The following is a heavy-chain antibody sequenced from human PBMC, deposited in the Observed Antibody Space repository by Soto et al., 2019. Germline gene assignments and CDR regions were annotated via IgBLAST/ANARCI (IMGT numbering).Heavy chain of an antibody. V-gene: IGHV1-69*04. CDR2: IIPILGIA. CDR1: GYTFTSYA. CDR3: ASTGERQSIAARPVWFDP. Sequence: GASVKVSCKTSGYTFTSYAIHWVRQAPGQGLEWMGRIIPILGIANYAQKFQGRVTITADKSTSTAYMELSSLRSEDTAVYYCASTGERQSIAARPVWFDPWGQGTLVTVSS. J-gene: IGHJ5*02. D-gene: IGHD6-6*01.